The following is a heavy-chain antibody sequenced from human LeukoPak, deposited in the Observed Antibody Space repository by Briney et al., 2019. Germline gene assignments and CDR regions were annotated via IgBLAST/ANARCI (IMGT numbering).Heavy chain of an antibody. CDR2: ISTTSCHI. Sequence: AGGSLRLSCTASGFTFSFYMMNWVRQAPGKGLEWVSSISTTSCHIYYADSLKGRFTISRDNAKNSLYLQMNNLRAEDTAVYYCARDDLLNYKSFDLWGRGTLVTVSS. V-gene: IGHV3-21*04. CDR1: GFTFSFYM. J-gene: IGHJ4*02. D-gene: IGHD1-7*01. CDR3: ARDDLLNYKSFDL.